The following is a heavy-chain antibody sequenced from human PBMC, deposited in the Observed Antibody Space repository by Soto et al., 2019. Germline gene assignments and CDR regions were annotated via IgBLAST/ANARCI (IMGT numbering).Heavy chain of an antibody. CDR1: GYIFVNYG. V-gene: IGHV1-18*01. J-gene: IGHJ6*02. D-gene: IGHD3-16*01. Sequence: QVQLVQSGDEMKKPGASVRVSCKASGYIFVNYGIAWVRQAPGQGLEWMGWISPYTGDTHSASKVQGRLTMTTDTSKSTANMELGSLTSDDTAVYYCAMVDNYVTPTPQDVWGQGTTVTVSS. CDR2: ISPYTGDT. CDR3: AMVDNYVTPTPQDV.